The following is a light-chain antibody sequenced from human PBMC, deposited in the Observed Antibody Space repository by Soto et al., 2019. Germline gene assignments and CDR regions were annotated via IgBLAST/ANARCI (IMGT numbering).Light chain of an antibody. CDR1: QSVSSSF. J-gene: IGKJ1*01. CDR3: QQYGSSPWT. CDR2: GAS. V-gene: IGKV3-20*01. Sequence: EIVLTQSPGTLSLSPGERATLSCRASQSVSSSFLAWYQHKPGQAPRLLIYGASSRATGIPDRFSGSGSGTDFTLTISRLEPEDFAVYYCQQYGSSPWTFGQGTTVEIK.